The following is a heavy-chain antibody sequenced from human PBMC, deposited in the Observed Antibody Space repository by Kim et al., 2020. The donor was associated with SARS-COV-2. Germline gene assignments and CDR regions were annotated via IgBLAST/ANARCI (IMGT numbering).Heavy chain of an antibody. J-gene: IGHJ4*02. CDR2: ISGSGDST. D-gene: IGHD2-15*01. V-gene: IGHV3-23*01. Sequence: GGSLRLSCVGSGFTFSTYAMSWVRQAPGKGLEWVLSISGSGDSTDYADSVKGRFTISRDNSKNTLYLQMSSLRAEDTAVYYCAKNAYGGFDHWGQGTLVTVSS. CDR1: GFTFSTYA. CDR3: AKNAYGGFDH.